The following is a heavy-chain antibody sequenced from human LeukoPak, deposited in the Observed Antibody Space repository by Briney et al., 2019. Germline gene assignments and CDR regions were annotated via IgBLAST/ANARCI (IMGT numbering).Heavy chain of an antibody. V-gene: IGHV3-30*18. CDR1: GFTFSSYG. CDR3: AKIYSRITMVRGIDY. J-gene: IGHJ4*02. Sequence: GGSLRLSCAASGFTFSSYGMHWVRQAPGKGLEWVAIISYDGSNKYYADSVKGRFTISRDNSKNTLYLQMNSLRTEDTAVYYCAKIYSRITMVRGIDYWGQGTLVTVSS. CDR2: ISYDGSNK. D-gene: IGHD3-10*01.